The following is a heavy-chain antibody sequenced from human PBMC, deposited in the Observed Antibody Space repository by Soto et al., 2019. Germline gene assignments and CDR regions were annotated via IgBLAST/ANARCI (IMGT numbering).Heavy chain of an antibody. J-gene: IGHJ4*02. CDR1: GYTFTSYY. CDR2: INPSGGST. Sequence: QVQLVQSGAEVKKPGASVKVSCKASGYTFTSYYMHWVRQAPGQGLEWMGIINPSGGSTSYAQKFQGRVTMTRDTSTSTVYMELSSLRSEDTAVYYCARGHVGDIVVEDWNYVGYYFDYWGQGTLVTVSS. D-gene: IGHD2-15*01. V-gene: IGHV1-46*01. CDR3: ARGHVGDIVVEDWNYVGYYFDY.